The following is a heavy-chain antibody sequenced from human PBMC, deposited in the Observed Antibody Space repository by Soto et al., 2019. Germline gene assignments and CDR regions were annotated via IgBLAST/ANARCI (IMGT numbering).Heavy chain of an antibody. CDR3: AKDKAIIAPYYFYY. Sequence: GGSLRLSCEASGFIFSSYAMNWVRQAPGKGLEWVSSINGRAGNTYYADSVKGQFTISRDNSKNTLYLQMNSLRAEDTAVYYCAKDKAIIAPYYFYYWAQGTLVTVS. CDR1: GFIFSSYA. V-gene: IGHV3-23*01. J-gene: IGHJ4*01. CDR2: INGRAGNT. D-gene: IGHD2-21*01.